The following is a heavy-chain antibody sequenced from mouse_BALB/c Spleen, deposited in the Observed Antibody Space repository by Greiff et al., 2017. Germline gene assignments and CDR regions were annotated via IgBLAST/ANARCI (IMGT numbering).Heavy chain of an antibody. CDR3: ARGYGSSYDYFDY. D-gene: IGHD1-1*01. J-gene: IGHJ2*01. Sequence: QVQLQQPGAELVMPGASVKMSCKASGYTFTDYWMHWVKQRPGQGLEWIGAIDTSDSYTSYNQKFKGKATLTVDESSSTAYMQLSSLTSEDSAVYYCARGYGSSYDYFDYWGQGTTLTVSS. CDR1: GYTFTDYW. V-gene: IGHV1-69*01. CDR2: IDTSDSYT.